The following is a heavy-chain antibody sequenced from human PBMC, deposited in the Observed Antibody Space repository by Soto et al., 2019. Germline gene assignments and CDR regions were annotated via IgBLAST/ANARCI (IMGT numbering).Heavy chain of an antibody. Sequence: TSETLSLTCTVSGGSISSFYWSWIRQPPGKGLEWIGYIYYSGSTNYNPSLKSRVTISVDTSKNQFSLKLSSVTAADTAVYYCARANGYGRPFDYWGQGTLVTVSS. D-gene: IGHD5-18*01. CDR1: GGSISSFY. J-gene: IGHJ4*02. CDR3: ARANGYGRPFDY. CDR2: IYYSGST. V-gene: IGHV4-59*01.